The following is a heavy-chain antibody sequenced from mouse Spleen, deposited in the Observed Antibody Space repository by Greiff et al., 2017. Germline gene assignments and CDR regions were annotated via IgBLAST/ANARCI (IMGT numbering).Heavy chain of an antibody. CDR1: GYTFTSYY. CDR2: INPSNGGT. Sequence: QVQLQQSGAELVKPGASVKLSCKASGYTFTSYYMYWVKQRPGQGLEWIGEINPSNGGTNFNEKFKSKATLTVDKSSSTAYMQLSSLTSEDSAVYYCTRIWLLRGGAMDYWGQGTSVTVSS. CDR3: TRIWLLRGGAMDY. V-gene: IGHV1S81*02. J-gene: IGHJ4*01. D-gene: IGHD2-3*01.